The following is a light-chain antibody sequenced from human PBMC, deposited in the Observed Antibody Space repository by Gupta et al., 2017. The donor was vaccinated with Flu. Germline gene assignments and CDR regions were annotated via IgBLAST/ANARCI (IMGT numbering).Light chain of an antibody. Sequence: VTLLQPASIACRYGQGLLYSDGSTCLHWFQQRPGQSPRRLIYQVSYRDSGVPDRFSGSGSGTKFTLTISRVEAEDVGIYSCMQGAHWPWAFGQGTKVEIK. CDR2: QVS. V-gene: IGKV2-30*01. CDR1: QGLLYSDGSTC. J-gene: IGKJ1*01. CDR3: MQGAHWPWA.